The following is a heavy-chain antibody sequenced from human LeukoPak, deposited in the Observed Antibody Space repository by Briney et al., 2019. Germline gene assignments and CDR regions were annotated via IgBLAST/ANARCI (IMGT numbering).Heavy chain of an antibody. Sequence: GGSLRLSCAASGFTFDDYTMHWVRQAPGKGLEWVSLISWDGGSTYYADSVKGRFTISRDNSKNSLYLQMNSLRTEDTALYYCAKDFTSSGRTPRGYYFDYWGQGTLVTVSS. CDR1: GFTFDDYT. CDR3: AKDFTSSGRTPRGYYFDY. D-gene: IGHD6-19*01. V-gene: IGHV3-43*01. CDR2: ISWDGGST. J-gene: IGHJ4*02.